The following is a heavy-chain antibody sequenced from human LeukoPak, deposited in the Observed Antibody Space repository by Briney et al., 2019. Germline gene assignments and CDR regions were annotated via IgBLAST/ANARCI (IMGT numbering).Heavy chain of an antibody. Sequence: GASVTVSCKASGYTFTGYYMHWVRQAPGQGLEWMGWINPNSGGTNYAQKFQGRVTMTRDTSISTAYMELSRLRSDDTAVYYCARSRITIFGVVTTGFDYWGQGTLVTVSS. D-gene: IGHD3-3*01. J-gene: IGHJ4*02. V-gene: IGHV1-2*02. CDR2: INPNSGGT. CDR3: ARSRITIFGVVTTGFDY. CDR1: GYTFTGYY.